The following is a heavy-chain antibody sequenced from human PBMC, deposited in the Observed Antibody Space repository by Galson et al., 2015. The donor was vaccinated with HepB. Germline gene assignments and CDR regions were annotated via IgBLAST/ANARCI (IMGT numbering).Heavy chain of an antibody. J-gene: IGHJ1*01. CDR3: AKSVVWFGELSEYFKD. CDR1: GGVFSSHA. Sequence: SVKVSCKASGGVFSSHAFGWVRQAPGHGLEWMGRIIPISGTVNYSQKFQGRVRMTADEPTNTAYMELSSLRSEDTAVYYCAKSVVWFGELSEYFKDLGQGTLVTVSS. CDR2: IIPISGTV. V-gene: IGHV1-69*13. D-gene: IGHD3-10*01.